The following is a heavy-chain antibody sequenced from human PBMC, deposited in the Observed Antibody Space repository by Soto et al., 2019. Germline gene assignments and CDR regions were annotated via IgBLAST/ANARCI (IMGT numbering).Heavy chain of an antibody. Sequence: QVQLVQSGAEVKKPGSSVKVSCKASGGTFSSYAIGWVRQAPGQGLEWMGGIIPIFGTANYAQKFQGRVTITADESTSTAYMELSSLRSEDTAVYYCARRYNVDTAMVLSYWGQGTLVTVSS. CDR1: GGTFSSYA. V-gene: IGHV1-69*01. J-gene: IGHJ4*02. D-gene: IGHD5-18*01. CDR3: ARRYNVDTAMVLSY. CDR2: IIPIFGTA.